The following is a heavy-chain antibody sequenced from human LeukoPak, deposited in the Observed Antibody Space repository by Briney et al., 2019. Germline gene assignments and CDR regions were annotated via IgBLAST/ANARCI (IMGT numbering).Heavy chain of an antibody. CDR3: AKDLSFEVTAMGVGY. CDR1: GFTFSSYG. Sequence: GGSLRLSCAASGFTFSSYGMHWVRQAPGKGLEWVAVIWYDGSNKYYADSVKGRFTISRDNSKNTLYLQMNSLRAEDTAVYYCAKDLSFEVTAMGVGYRGQGTLVTVSS. D-gene: IGHD5-18*01. J-gene: IGHJ4*02. CDR2: IWYDGSNK. V-gene: IGHV3-33*06.